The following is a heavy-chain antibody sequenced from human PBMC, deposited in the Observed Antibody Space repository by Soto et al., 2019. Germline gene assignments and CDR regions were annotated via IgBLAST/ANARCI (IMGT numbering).Heavy chain of an antibody. Sequence: GESLKISCKGSGYNFPNYWIGWVRQMPGKGLEWMGVIYPGDSDPRYSPSFQGQVTISADKSISTAYLQWSSLKASDTATYYCARHWVVATSEGYYYYVMDVWGQGTTVTVSS. V-gene: IGHV5-51*01. J-gene: IGHJ6*02. CDR3: ARHWVVATSEGYYYYVMDV. CDR2: IYPGDSDP. CDR1: GYNFPNYW. D-gene: IGHD5-12*01.